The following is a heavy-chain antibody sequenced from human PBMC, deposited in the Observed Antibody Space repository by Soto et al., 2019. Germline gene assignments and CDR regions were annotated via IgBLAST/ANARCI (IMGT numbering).Heavy chain of an antibody. CDR3: ARRDDSEAFDI. V-gene: IGHV3-53*01. CDR2: IYRGGGT. Sequence: EVQLVESGGGLFQPGASLRLSCAGSGLSVSWEYISWVRQPPGKGLEWVSIIYRGGGTYYADSAKGRCIISRDASKNMVFLQVNNLRAEDTATYYCARRDDSEAFDIWGQGTTVTVSS. D-gene: IGHD5-18*01. CDR1: GLSVSWEY. J-gene: IGHJ3*02.